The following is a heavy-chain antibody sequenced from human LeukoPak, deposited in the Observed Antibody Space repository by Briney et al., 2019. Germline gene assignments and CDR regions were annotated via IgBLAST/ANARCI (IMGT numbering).Heavy chain of an antibody. V-gene: IGHV4-34*01. CDR3: ATTREAYGESY. D-gene: IGHD3-16*01. J-gene: IGHJ4*02. CDR2: INHSGST. CDR1: GGSFSGYY. Sequence: SETLSLTCAVYGGSFSGYYWSWIRLPPGKGLEWIGEINHSGSTNYNPSLKSRVTISVDTSKNQFSLKLSSVTAADTAVYYCATTREAYGESYWGQGTLVTVSS.